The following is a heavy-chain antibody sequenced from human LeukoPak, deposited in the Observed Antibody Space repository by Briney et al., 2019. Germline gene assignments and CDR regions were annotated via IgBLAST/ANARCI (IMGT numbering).Heavy chain of an antibody. CDR3: ARSNFYDTNDQFDY. CDR1: GYSFTSYW. CDR2: IHPDDSDT. V-gene: IGHV5-51*03. D-gene: IGHD3-22*01. J-gene: IGHJ4*02. Sequence: GESLKISCKGSGYSFTSYWIGWVRQMPGKGLEWMGIIHPDDSDTKYSPSFQGQVTLSADKSISTAYLQWSSLKASDTAMYYCARSNFYDTNDQFDYWGQGTLVTVSS.